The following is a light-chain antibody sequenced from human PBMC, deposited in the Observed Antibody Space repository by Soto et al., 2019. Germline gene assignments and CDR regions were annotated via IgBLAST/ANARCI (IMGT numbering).Light chain of an antibody. Sequence: EIVLTQSPGTLSLSPGERATLSCRASQSVSSSYLAWYQQKPGQAPRLLIYGASSRATGIPDRFSGSRSGTAFTLTISRLEPEDFAVYYCQQYGSSPPWTFGQGTKVEIK. CDR1: QSVSSSY. CDR2: GAS. V-gene: IGKV3-20*01. J-gene: IGKJ1*01. CDR3: QQYGSSPPWT.